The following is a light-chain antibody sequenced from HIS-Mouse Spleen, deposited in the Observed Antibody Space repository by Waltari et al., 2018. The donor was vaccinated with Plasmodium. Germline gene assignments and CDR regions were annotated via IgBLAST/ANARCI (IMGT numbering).Light chain of an antibody. CDR3: QQYYSFPWT. CDR1: HGISSY. J-gene: IGKJ1*01. CDR2: AAS. V-gene: IGKV1D-8*02. Sequence: AIWMTQFPSLLSASTGDRVPISGRMSHGISSYLAWYQQKPGKAPELLIYAASTLQSGVPSRFSGSGSGTDFTLTISCLQSEDFATYYCQQYYSFPWTFGQGTKVEIK.